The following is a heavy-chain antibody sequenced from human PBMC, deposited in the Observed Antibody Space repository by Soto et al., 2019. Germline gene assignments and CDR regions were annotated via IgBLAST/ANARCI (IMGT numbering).Heavy chain of an antibody. D-gene: IGHD4-17*01. CDR1: GFTFSSYS. CDR3: ARGHYGDYAVDY. Sequence: GGSLSLSCVASGFTFSSYSMNWVRQAPGKGLEWLSYISSGGSRIYYADSVKGRVTISRDNAKNSLFLQMHSLRVDDTALYYCARGHYGDYAVDYWGQGTLVTVSS. V-gene: IGHV3-48*01. CDR2: ISSGGSRI. J-gene: IGHJ4*02.